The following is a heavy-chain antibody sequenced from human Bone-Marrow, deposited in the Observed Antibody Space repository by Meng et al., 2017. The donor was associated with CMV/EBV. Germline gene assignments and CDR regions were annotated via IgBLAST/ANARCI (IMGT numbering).Heavy chain of an antibody. V-gene: IGHV4-30-4*08. CDR3: ARQNLLGYCSSTSCYEH. Sequence: QGQLPESGPGLVKPSQPLSLTCTVSGGSISRCDYYWSWIRQPPGKGLEWIGYIYYSGSTYYNPSLKSRVTISVDTSKNQFSLKLSSVTAADTAVYYCARQNLLGYCSSTSCYEHWGQGTLVTVSS. J-gene: IGHJ1*01. D-gene: IGHD2-2*01. CDR1: GGSISRCDYY. CDR2: IYYSGST.